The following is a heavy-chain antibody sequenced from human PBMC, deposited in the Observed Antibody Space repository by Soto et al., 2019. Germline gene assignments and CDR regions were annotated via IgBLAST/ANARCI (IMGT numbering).Heavy chain of an antibody. CDR2: IYYSGST. D-gene: IGHD5-18*01. CDR1: GGSISSGGYY. CDR3: ARAGSGVQLWY. J-gene: IGHJ4*02. V-gene: IGHV4-31*03. Sequence: QLQLQESGPGLVKPSQTLALTCTVSGGSISSGGYYWGWNRQHPGKGLEWIGYIYYSGSTYYNPSLKSRVTISVDTSKNQFSLKLSSVTAADTAVYYCARAGSGVQLWYWGQGTLVTVSS.